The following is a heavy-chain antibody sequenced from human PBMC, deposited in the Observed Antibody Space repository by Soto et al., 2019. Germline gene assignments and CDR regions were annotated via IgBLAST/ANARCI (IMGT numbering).Heavy chain of an antibody. CDR2: TYYRSKWYN. Sequence: KQSQTLSLTCAISGDSVSSNSAAWNWIRQSPSRGLEWLGRTYYRSKWYNDYAVSVKSRITINPDTSKNQFSLQLNSVTPEDTAVYYCASATIFGVVTPLHYYMDVWGKGTTVTVSS. J-gene: IGHJ6*03. D-gene: IGHD3-3*01. CDR1: GDSVSSNSAA. V-gene: IGHV6-1*01. CDR3: ASATIFGVVTPLHYYMDV.